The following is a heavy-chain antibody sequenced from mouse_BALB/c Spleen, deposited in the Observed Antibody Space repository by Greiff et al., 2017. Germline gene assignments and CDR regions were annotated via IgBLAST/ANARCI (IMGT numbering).Heavy chain of an antibody. D-gene: IGHD3-3*01. V-gene: IGHV14-4*02. CDR3: SAERDRAWFAD. CDR1: GFNIKDYY. CDR2: IDPENGDT. J-gene: IGHJ3*01. Sequence: VQLQQSGAELVRSGASVKLSCTASGFNIKDYYMHWVKQRPEQGLEWIGWIDPENGDTEYAPKFQGKATMTADTSSNTAYLQLSSLTSEDTAVYYCSAERDRAWFADWGQGTLVTVSA.